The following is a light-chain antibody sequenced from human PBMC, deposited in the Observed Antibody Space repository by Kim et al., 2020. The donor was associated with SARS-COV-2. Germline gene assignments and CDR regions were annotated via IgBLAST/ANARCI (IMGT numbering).Light chain of an antibody. J-gene: IGLJ3*02. CDR1: SLRSYY. Sequence: GRTVRITCQGDSLRSYYASWYQQKPGQAPVLVIYGKNNRPSGIPDRFSGSSSGNTASLTITGAQAEDEADYYCNSRDSSGNHLNWVFGGGTKLTVL. CDR2: GKN. V-gene: IGLV3-19*01. CDR3: NSRDSSGNHLNWV.